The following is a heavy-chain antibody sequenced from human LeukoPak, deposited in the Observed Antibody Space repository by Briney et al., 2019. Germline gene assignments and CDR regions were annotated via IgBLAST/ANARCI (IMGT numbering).Heavy chain of an antibody. CDR2: ISSSGST. Sequence: SETLSLTCTVSGDSISSGDYYWSWIRQPAGKGLEWIGRISSSGSTNYNPSLKSRVTISVDTSKNQFSLKLSSVTAADTAVYYCARMLYSSGRRGDYWGQGTLVTVSS. J-gene: IGHJ4*02. V-gene: IGHV4-61*02. CDR3: ARMLYSSGRRGDY. CDR1: GDSISSGDYY. D-gene: IGHD6-19*01.